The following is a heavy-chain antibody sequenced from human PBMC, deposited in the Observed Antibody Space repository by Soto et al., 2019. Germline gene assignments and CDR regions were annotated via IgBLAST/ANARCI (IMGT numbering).Heavy chain of an antibody. D-gene: IGHD2-21*01. CDR2: ISNDGTNQ. CDR3: AKDLIATAYAVISGYYHGLDV. CDR1: GFTFSNYG. V-gene: IGHV3-30*18. J-gene: IGHJ6*02. Sequence: PGGSLRLSCAASGFTFSNYGVHWVRQAPGKGLEWVAFISNDGTNQYYVDSVKGRFTISRDNSKNTLYLEMNSLRGEDTAVYYCAKDLIATAYAVISGYYHGLDVWGQGTAVTVSS.